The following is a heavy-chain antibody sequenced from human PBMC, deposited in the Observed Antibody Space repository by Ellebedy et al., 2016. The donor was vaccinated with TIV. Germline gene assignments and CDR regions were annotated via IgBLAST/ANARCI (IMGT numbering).Heavy chain of an antibody. CDR2: INIDGSGT. CDR1: GFTFSNYW. D-gene: IGHD2-21*02. Sequence: GESLKISCAASGFTFSNYWMHWVRQAPGKGLGWVSQINIDGSGTNYADSVKGRFTISRDNAKNTLYLQMNSLKAEDTAMYYCSTLSDTGYWGHGTLVTVSS. CDR3: STLSDTGY. V-gene: IGHV3-74*01. J-gene: IGHJ4*01.